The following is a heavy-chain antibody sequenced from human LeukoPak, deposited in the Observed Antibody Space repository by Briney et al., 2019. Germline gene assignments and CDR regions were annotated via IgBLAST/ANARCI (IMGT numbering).Heavy chain of an antibody. J-gene: IGHJ4*02. V-gene: IGHV3-30*02. Sequence: GGSLRLSCAASGFTFSSYGMHWVRQAPGKGLEWVAFIRYDGNNKYYADSVKGRFTISRDNSKNTLYLQMSSLRADDTAVYYCANRYGSGSYYNPYSFDYWGQGTLVTVSS. D-gene: IGHD3-10*01. CDR3: ANRYGSGSYYNPYSFDY. CDR1: GFTFSSYG. CDR2: IRYDGNNK.